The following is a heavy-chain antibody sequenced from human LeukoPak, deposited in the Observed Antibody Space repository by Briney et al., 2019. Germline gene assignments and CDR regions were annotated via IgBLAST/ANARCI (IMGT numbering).Heavy chain of an antibody. J-gene: IGHJ3*02. CDR3: ARRRVGATADAFDI. CDR2: INYSGST. Sequence: KPSETLSLTCTVSGGSVSSTTYYWSWIRQPPGKGLEWIASINYSGSTYYNPSLKSRVTISVDTSENQFSLKLSSVNAADTAVYYCARRRVGATADAFDIWGQGTMVTVSS. V-gene: IGHV4-39*01. CDR1: GGSVSSTTYY. D-gene: IGHD1-26*01.